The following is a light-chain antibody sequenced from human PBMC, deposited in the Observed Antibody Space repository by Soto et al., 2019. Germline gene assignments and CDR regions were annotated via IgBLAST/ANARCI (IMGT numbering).Light chain of an antibody. CDR1: SGSVSTSYY. Sequence: QAVVTQEPSFSVSPGRTVTLTCGLSSGSVSTSYYPSWYQQAPGQAPRTLIYNTNIRSSGVPDRFSGSILGNKAALTITGAPAADECDYYCVLYMGSGTWVFGGGTKLTLL. CDR3: VLYMGSGTWV. J-gene: IGLJ3*02. CDR2: NTN. V-gene: IGLV8-61*01.